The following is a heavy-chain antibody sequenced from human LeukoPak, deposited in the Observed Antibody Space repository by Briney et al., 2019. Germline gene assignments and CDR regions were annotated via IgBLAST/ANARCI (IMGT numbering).Heavy chain of an antibody. V-gene: IGHV3-21*01. CDR2: ISSSGSYR. Sequence: GGSLRLSCAGAGFTFTTYSMNWVRQAPGKGLEWVSSISSSGSYRYYADSVKGRFTISRDNAKKSLYLQMNSLRAEDTAVYYCARSRRDYDILTGCLDYWGQGTLVTVSS. CDR3: ARSRRDYDILTGCLDY. J-gene: IGHJ4*02. D-gene: IGHD3-9*01. CDR1: GFTFTTYS.